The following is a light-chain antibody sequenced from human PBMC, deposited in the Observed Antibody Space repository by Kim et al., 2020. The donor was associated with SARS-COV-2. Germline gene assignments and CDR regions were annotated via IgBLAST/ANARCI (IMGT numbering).Light chain of an antibody. J-gene: IGKJ1*01. Sequence: ASVGDRVTITCRASQSISNNLAWLQQKPGKVPKRLIYPASSLQSGVPSRFSGSGSGTEFALTISSLQPEDFATYFCLQINSYPRTFGQGTKVDIK. CDR3: LQINSYPRT. CDR2: PAS. V-gene: IGKV1-17*03. CDR1: QSISNN.